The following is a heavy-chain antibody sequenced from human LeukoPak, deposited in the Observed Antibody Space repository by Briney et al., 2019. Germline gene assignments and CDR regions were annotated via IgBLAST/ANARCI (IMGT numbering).Heavy chain of an antibody. D-gene: IGHD6-13*01. CDR3: ARGSKYSSSWYVDY. V-gene: IGHV3-74*01. Sequence: PGGSLRLSCAASGFTFSSYWMHWVRQAPGKGPVWVSSMNSDGSSTTYADSVKGRFTISRDNAKNTLYLQMNSLRVEDTAVYYCARGSKYSSSWYVDYWGQGTLVTVPS. J-gene: IGHJ4*02. CDR1: GFTFSSYW. CDR2: MNSDGSST.